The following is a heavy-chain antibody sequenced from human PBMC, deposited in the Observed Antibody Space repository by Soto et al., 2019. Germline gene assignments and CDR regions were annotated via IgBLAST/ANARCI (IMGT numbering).Heavy chain of an antibody. Sequence: EVQLMESGGGLVQPGRSLKVSCAASGFIFGDYAMHWVRQPPGKGLVGVSRNRWKSGTTAYADSVQARFTIARDNGKKWLRLQMTSLTREDTALYYCIKGNIESIQAAGYFEYWGQGVQVSVSS. J-gene: IGHJ4*02. CDR2: NRWKSGTT. CDR3: IKGNIESIQAAGYFEY. D-gene: IGHD6-13*01. V-gene: IGHV3-9*01. CDR1: GFIFGDYA.